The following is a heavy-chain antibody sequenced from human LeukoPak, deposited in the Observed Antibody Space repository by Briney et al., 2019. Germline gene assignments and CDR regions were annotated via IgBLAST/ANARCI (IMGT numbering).Heavy chain of an antibody. D-gene: IGHD3-22*01. CDR3: ARAQTYYYDSSGYYYSSYFDY. J-gene: IGHJ4*02. CDR2: IYYSGST. Sequence: SETLSLTCTVSGGSFSSGSYYWGWIRQPPGTGLEWIGSIYYSGSTYYNPSLKSRVTISVDTSKNQFSLKLSSVTAADTAVYYCARAQTYYYDSSGYYYSSYFDYWGQGTLVTVSS. V-gene: IGHV4-39*01. CDR1: GGSFSSGSYY.